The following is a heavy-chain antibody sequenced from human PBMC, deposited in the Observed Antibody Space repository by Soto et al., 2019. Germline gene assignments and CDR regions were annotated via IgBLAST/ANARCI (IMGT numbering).Heavy chain of an antibody. V-gene: IGHV3-33*01. CDR3: ARDYDSSGYPRWYFDL. CDR2: IWYDGSNK. CDR1: GFTFSSYG. Sequence: QVQLVESGGGVVQPGRSLRLSCAASGFTFSSYGMHWVRQAPGTGLEWVAVIWYDGSNKYYADSVKGRFTISRDNSKNTLYLQMNSLRAEDTAVYYCARDYDSSGYPRWYFDLWCRGTLVTVSS. D-gene: IGHD3-22*01. J-gene: IGHJ2*01.